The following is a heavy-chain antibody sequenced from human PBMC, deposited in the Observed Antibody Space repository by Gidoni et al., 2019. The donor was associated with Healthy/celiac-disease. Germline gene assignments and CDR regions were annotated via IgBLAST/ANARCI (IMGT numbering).Heavy chain of an antibody. J-gene: IGHJ5*02. Sequence: QVQLQESGPGLVKPSQTLSLTCTVSGGSISSGCYYWSWIRQHPGKGLEWIGYIYYSGSTYYNPSLKSRVTISVDTSKNQFSLKLSSVTAADTAVYYCARAYCSGGSCEDWFDPWGQGTLVTVSS. CDR1: GGSISSGCYY. D-gene: IGHD2-15*01. CDR3: ARAYCSGGSCEDWFDP. CDR2: IYYSGST. V-gene: IGHV4-31*03.